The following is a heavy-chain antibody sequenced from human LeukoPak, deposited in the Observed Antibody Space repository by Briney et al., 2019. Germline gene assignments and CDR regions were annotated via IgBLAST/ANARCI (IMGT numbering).Heavy chain of an antibody. J-gene: IGHJ4*02. V-gene: IGHV3-11*01. CDR1: GFTFSDYY. D-gene: IGHD3-22*01. Sequence: GGSLRLSCAASGFTFSDYYMSWIRQAPGKGLEWVSYISSSGSTIYYADSVKGRFTISRDNAKNSLYLQVNSLRAEDTAVYYCARDWYYYDSSGYSRYFDYWGQGTLVTVSS. CDR2: ISSSGSTI. CDR3: ARDWYYYDSSGYSRYFDY.